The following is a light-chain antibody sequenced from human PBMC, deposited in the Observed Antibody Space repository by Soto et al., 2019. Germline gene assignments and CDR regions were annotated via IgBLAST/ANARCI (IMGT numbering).Light chain of an antibody. J-gene: IGLJ2*01. CDR1: SSDVGGYNY. V-gene: IGLV2-11*01. CDR3: CSYAGSYPVV. Sequence: QSVLTQPRSVSGSPGQSVTISFTGTSSDVGGYNYVSWYQQHPGKAPKLMISDVSKRPSGVPDRFSGSKSGNTASLTISGLQAEDESDYYCCSYAGSYPVVFGGGTKLTVL. CDR2: DVS.